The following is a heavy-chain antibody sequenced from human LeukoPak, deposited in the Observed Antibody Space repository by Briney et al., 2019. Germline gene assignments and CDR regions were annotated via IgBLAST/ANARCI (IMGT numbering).Heavy chain of an antibody. J-gene: IGHJ3*02. CDR3: ARVFGYNWNGLDI. CDR2: ISSSSSYI. Sequence: GGSLRLSCAASGFTFSSYSMNWVRQAPGKGLEWVSSISSSSSYIYYTDSVKGRFTISRDNAKNSLYLQMNSLRAEDTAVYYCARVFGYNWNGLDIWGQGTMVTVSS. V-gene: IGHV3-21*01. CDR1: GFTFSSYS. D-gene: IGHD1-20*01.